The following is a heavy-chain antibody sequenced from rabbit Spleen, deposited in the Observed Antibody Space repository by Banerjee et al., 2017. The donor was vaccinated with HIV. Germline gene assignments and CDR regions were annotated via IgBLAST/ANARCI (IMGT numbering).Heavy chain of an antibody. CDR1: GFSFSDKDV. CDR3: ARDLVTAIGWNFAL. D-gene: IGHD7-1*01. CDR2: INIATGKS. V-gene: IGHV1S45*01. Sequence: QEQLVESGGGLVKPEGSLKLSCTASGFSFSDKDVMCWVRQAPGKGLEWITCINIATGKSVYASWVSGRFIMSRTSSTTVTLQMTSLTAADTATYFCARDLVTAIGWNFALWGPGTLVTVS. J-gene: IGHJ4*01.